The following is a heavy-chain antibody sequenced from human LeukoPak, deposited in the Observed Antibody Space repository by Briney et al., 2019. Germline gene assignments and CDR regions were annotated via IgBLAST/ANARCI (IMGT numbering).Heavy chain of an antibody. Sequence: GGSLRLSCAASGFTFSNYWMTWVRQAPGKGLERVAHINQDGSEEHYMDSVKARFTISRDNAKNSLSLQMNSLRAEDTAVYYCVRDGGVSGYDLLDYWGQGTLVTVSS. CDR3: VRDGGVSGYDLLDY. CDR1: GFTFSNYW. D-gene: IGHD5-12*01. CDR2: INQDGSEE. J-gene: IGHJ4*02. V-gene: IGHV3-7*01.